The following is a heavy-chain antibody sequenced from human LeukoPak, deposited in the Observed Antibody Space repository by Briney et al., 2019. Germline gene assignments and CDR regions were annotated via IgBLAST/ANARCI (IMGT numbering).Heavy chain of an antibody. CDR1: GGTFSSYA. CDR3: ASWGIAAAGKWERDYYYMDV. V-gene: IGHV1-69*05. CDR2: IIPIFGTA. J-gene: IGHJ6*03. D-gene: IGHD6-13*01. Sequence: SVKVSRKASGGTFSSYAISWVRQAPGQGFEWMGGIIPIFGTANYAQKFQGRATITTDESTSTAYMELSSLRSEDTAVYYCASWGIAAAGKWERDYYYMDVWGKGITVTVSS.